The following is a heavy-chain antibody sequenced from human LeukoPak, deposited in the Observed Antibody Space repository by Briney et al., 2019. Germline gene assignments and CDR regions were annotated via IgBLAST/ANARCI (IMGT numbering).Heavy chain of an antibody. D-gene: IGHD6-6*01. CDR1: GFTFSSYA. CDR3: AKASYSSSWWVVDY. V-gene: IGHV3-23*01. J-gene: IGHJ4*02. Sequence: GGSLRLSCAASGFTFSSYAMSWVRQAPGKGLEWVSAISGSGSSTYYADSVKGRFTISRDNPKNALYLQMNSLRAEDTAVYYCAKASYSSSWWVVDYWGQGTLVTVSS. CDR2: ISGSGSST.